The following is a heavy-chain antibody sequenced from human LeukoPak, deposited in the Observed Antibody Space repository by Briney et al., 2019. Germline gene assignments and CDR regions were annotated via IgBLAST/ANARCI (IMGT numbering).Heavy chain of an antibody. V-gene: IGHV4-34*01. CDR2: INHSGST. J-gene: IGHJ4*02. Sequence: SETLSLTCAVYGGSFSGYYWSWIRQPPGKGLEWIGEINHSGSTNYNPSLKSRVTISVDTSKNQFSLKLSSVTAADTAVYYCARVDVLRYFDWLFQRFFDYWGQGTLVTVSS. CDR3: ARVDVLRYFDWLFQRFFDY. CDR1: GGSFSGYY. D-gene: IGHD3-9*01.